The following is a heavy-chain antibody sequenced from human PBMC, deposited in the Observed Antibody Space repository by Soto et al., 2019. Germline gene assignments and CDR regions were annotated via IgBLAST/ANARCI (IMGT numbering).Heavy chain of an antibody. CDR1: GFTFSTYA. CDR2: ILHDETP. CDR3: AKDIFKTSANRFFFEF. V-gene: IGHV3-23*01. J-gene: IGHJ4*02. D-gene: IGHD3-9*01. Sequence: GGSLRLSCAASGFTFSTYAMTWGRQAPGRGLEWVSTILHDETPFYTDSVKGRFTISRDNVRGTLYLQMNGLRVEDAALYFCAKDIFKTSANRFFFEFWRQGTLVT.